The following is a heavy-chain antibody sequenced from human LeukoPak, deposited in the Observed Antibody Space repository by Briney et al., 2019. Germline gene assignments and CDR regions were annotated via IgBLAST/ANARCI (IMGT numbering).Heavy chain of an antibody. CDR2: IYHTGET. CDR3: ARGGGSSSWSPIDY. J-gene: IGHJ4*02. D-gene: IGHD6-13*01. Sequence: SETLSLTCAVSGFSITTGYFWGWIRQPPGKGLDWIGGIYHTGETHYNPSLKSRVTISVDTSENEFSLKVNSVTAADTAVYYCARGGGSSSWSPIDYWGQGTLVTVSS. CDR1: GFSITTGYF. V-gene: IGHV4-38-2*01.